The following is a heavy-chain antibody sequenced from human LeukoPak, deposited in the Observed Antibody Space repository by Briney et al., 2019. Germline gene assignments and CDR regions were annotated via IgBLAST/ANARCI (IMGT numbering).Heavy chain of an antibody. Sequence: ASVKVSCKASGYTFTSYGISWVRQAPGQGLEWMGWISAYNGNTNYAQKLQGGVTMTTDTSTSTAYMELRSLRSDDTAVYYCARGITIFGVVSGFDYWGQGTLVTVSS. V-gene: IGHV1-18*01. CDR2: ISAYNGNT. D-gene: IGHD3-3*01. J-gene: IGHJ4*02. CDR3: ARGITIFGVVSGFDY. CDR1: GYTFTSYG.